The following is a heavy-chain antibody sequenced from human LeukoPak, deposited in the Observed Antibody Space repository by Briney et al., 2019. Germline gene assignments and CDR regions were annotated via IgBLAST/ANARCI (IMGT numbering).Heavy chain of an antibody. J-gene: IGHJ6*04. D-gene: IGHD6-19*01. CDR3: ARERIGSGWGNYYYYYGMDV. Sequence: PSETLSLTCAVYGGSFSGYYWSWIRQPPGKGLEWIGEINHSGSTNYNPSLKSRVTISVDTSKNQFSLKLSSVTAADTAVYYCARERIGSGWGNYYYYYGMDVWGKGTTATASS. CDR2: INHSGST. CDR1: GGSFSGYY. V-gene: IGHV4-34*01.